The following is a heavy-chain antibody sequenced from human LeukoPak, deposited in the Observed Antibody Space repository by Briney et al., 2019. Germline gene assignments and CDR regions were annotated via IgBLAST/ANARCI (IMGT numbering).Heavy chain of an antibody. J-gene: IGHJ4*02. D-gene: IGHD4-17*01. CDR1: GGSISSSSYY. Sequence: SETLSLTCTVSGGSISSSSYYWSWIRQPPGKGLEWIGEINHSGSTNYNPSLKSRVTISVDTSKNQFSLKLSSVTAADTAVYYCARVRVTTALYFDYWGQGTLVTVSS. V-gene: IGHV4-39*07. CDR2: INHSGST. CDR3: ARVRVTTALYFDY.